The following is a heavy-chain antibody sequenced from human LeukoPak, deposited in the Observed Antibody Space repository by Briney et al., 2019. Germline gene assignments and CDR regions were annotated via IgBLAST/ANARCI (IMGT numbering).Heavy chain of an antibody. CDR3: ARYVAARQYYFDY. J-gene: IGHJ4*02. V-gene: IGHV4-30-2*01. Sequence: SETLSLTCTVSGGSISSGGYYWSWIRQPPGKGLEWIGYIYHSGSTYYNPSLKSRVTISVDRSKNQFSLKLSSVTAADTAVYYCARYVAARQYYFDYWGQGTLVTVSS. D-gene: IGHD6-6*01. CDR1: GGSISSGGYY. CDR2: IYHSGST.